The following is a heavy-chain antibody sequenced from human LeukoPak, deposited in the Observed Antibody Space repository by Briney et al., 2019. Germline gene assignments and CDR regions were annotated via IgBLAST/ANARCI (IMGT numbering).Heavy chain of an antibody. CDR2: ISGSGGST. CDR3: AKEYYGDYLWYFDY. CDR1: GFAFSSYA. J-gene: IGHJ4*02. Sequence: GGSLRLSCAASGFAFSSYAMSWVRQAPGKGLEWVSAISGSGGSTYYADSVKGRFTISRDNSKNTLYLQMNSLRAEDTAVYYCAKEYYGDYLWYFDYWAREPWSPSPQ. V-gene: IGHV3-23*01. D-gene: IGHD4-17*01.